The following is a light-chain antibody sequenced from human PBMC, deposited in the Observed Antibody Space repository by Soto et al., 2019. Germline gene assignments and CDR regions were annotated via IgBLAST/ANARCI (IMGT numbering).Light chain of an antibody. J-gene: IGKJ3*01. CDR3: MQALQTPT. V-gene: IGKV2-28*01. CDR1: QSLLHSNGYNY. CDR2: LGS. Sequence: DIVMTQSPLSLPVTPGEPASISCRSSQSLLHSNGYNYLDWYLQKPGQSPQLLIYLGSNRASGVPDRFSGSGSGTDFTLKISRVEAEDVGVYYCMQALQTPTFGRGTKVDIX.